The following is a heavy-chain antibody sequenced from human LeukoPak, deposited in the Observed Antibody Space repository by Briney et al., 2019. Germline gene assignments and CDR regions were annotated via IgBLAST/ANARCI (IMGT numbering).Heavy chain of an antibody. CDR2: INGDESST. J-gene: IGHJ4*02. Sequence: GGSLRLSCEASGFTFRDHWMHWVRQVPGKGLVWVSRINGDESSTAYADSVKGRFTISRDNAKNSLYLQMNSLRAEDTAVYYCARAGRFLEWSTLPTDYWGQGTLVTVSS. CDR1: GFTFRDHW. D-gene: IGHD3-3*01. CDR3: ARAGRFLEWSTLPTDY. V-gene: IGHV3-74*01.